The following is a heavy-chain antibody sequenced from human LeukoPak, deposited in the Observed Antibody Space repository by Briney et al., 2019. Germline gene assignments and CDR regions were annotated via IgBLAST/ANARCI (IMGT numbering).Heavy chain of an antibody. Sequence: PSETLSLTCIVSGYSISTGDYWGWIRQPPEKGLEWIGSINYSGSTYYNPSLKSQVTIFVDTSKNQFSLKLRSVTAADTAVYYCARHRTRLNWFDPWGQGTLVTVSS. V-gene: IGHV4-38-2*02. CDR3: ARHRTRLNWFDP. D-gene: IGHD1-1*01. CDR2: INYSGST. J-gene: IGHJ5*02. CDR1: GYSISTGDY.